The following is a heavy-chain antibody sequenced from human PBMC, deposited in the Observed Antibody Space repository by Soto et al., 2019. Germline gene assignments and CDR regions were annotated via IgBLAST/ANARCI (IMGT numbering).Heavy chain of an antibody. CDR2: IIPILGIA. D-gene: IGHD2-15*01. V-gene: IGHV1-69*08. CDR1: GGTFSSYT. Sequence: QVQLVQSGAAVKKTGSSVKVSCKASGGTFSSYTISWVRQAPGQGLEWMGRIIPILGIANYAQKFQGRVTITADKSTSTAYMELSSLRSEDTAVYYCARDHLLIYYYCGMDVWGQGTTVTVSS. CDR3: ARDHLLIYYYCGMDV. J-gene: IGHJ6*02.